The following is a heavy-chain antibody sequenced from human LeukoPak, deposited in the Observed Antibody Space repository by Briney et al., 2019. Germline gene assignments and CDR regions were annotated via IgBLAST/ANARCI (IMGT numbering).Heavy chain of an antibody. Sequence: VASVKVSCKASGYTFTSYGISWVRQAPGQGLEWMGWISAYNGNTNYAQKLQGRVTMTTDTSTSTADMELRSLRSDDTAVYYCARVGGYCSGGSCYLLNYYYYYMDVWGKGTTVTVSS. J-gene: IGHJ6*03. V-gene: IGHV1-18*01. CDR3: ARVGGYCSGGSCYLLNYYYYYMDV. D-gene: IGHD2-15*01. CDR1: GYTFTSYG. CDR2: ISAYNGNT.